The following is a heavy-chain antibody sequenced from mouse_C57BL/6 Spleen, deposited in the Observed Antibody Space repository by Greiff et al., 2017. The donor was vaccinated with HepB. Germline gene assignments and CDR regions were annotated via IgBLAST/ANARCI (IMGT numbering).Heavy chain of an antibody. J-gene: IGHJ3*01. D-gene: IGHD1-2*01. CDR3: TGGSPFAY. CDR2: IRLKSDNYAT. V-gene: IGHV6-3*01. CDR1: GFTFSNYW. Sequence: EVKLEESGGGLVQPGGSMKLSCVASGFTFSNYWMNWVRQSPEKGLEWVAQIRLKSDNYATHYAESVKGRFTIYRDDSKSSVYLQMNNLRAEDTGIYYCTGGSPFAYWGQGTLVTVSA.